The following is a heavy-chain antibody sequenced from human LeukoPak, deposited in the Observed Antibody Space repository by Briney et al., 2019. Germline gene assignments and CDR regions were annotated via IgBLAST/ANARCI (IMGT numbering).Heavy chain of an antibody. CDR1: SGSISSGRYY. Sequence: PSQTLSLTCTVSSGSISSGRYYWSWIRQPAGKGLEWIGRIDISGSTYYNPSLKSRVTISVDTSKNQFSLKLNSVTAADTAVYYCARDHLSGWYAPYWGQGTLVTVSS. CDR3: ARDHLSGWYAPY. D-gene: IGHD6-19*01. V-gene: IGHV4-61*02. J-gene: IGHJ4*02. CDR2: IDISGST.